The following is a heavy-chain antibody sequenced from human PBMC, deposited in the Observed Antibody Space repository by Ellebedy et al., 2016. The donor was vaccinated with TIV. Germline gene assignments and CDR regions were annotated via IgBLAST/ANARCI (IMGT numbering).Heavy chain of an antibody. CDR2: INPNSGGT. J-gene: IGHJ5*02. CDR3: ARDRDTMVRGVISYWFDP. CDR1: GYTFTGYY. D-gene: IGHD3-10*01. Sequence: ASVKVSCKASGYTFTGYYMHWVRQAPGQGLEWMGWINPNSGGTNYAQKFQGRVTMTRDTSISTAYMELSRLRSDDTAVYYCARDRDTMVRGVISYWFDPWGQGTLVTVSS. V-gene: IGHV1-2*02.